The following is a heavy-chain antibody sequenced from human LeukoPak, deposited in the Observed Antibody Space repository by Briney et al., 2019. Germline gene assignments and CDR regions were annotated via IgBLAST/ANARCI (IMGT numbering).Heavy chain of an antibody. J-gene: IGHJ4*02. V-gene: IGHV4-34*01. CDR3: ARHGGGYYYGSGSYKPLDH. CDR1: GGSFSGYY. Sequence: SETLSLTCAVYGGSFSGYYWSWIRQPPGKGQEWIGSISYSGSTYYNPSLKSRVTMSVDTSKNQFSLNLSPVTAADTAVYYCARHGGGYYYGSGSYKPLDHWGQGTLVTVSS. D-gene: IGHD3-10*01. CDR2: ISYSGST.